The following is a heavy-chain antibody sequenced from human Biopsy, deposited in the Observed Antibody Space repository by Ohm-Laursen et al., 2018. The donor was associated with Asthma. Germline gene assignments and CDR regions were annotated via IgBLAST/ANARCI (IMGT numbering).Heavy chain of an antibody. Sequence: SLRLSCAASGFTVSRDHMFWVRQAPGKGLGWVSVIYSGGTSHTADSVRGRFTISRDFSKNTLHLQMHSLRAEDTAVYYCARDFYDSSGYLHFDYWGQGTLVTVSS. J-gene: IGHJ4*02. CDR1: GFTVSRDH. V-gene: IGHV3-53*01. CDR3: ARDFYDSSGYLHFDY. CDR2: IYSGGTS. D-gene: IGHD3-22*01.